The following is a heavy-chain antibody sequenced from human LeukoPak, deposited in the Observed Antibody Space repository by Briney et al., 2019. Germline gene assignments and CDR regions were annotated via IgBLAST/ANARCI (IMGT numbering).Heavy chain of an antibody. CDR3: PRHPVGASKLY. D-gene: IGHD1-26*01. Sequence: GESLKISCKGSGYSFTSYWIGWVRQLPGKGLEWMGIIYPADSDTRYSPSFQGQVTISADKSISTAYLQWSSLKASDTAMYYCPRHPVGASKLYWGQGTLVTVSS. J-gene: IGHJ4*02. CDR1: GYSFTSYW. CDR2: IYPADSDT. V-gene: IGHV5-51*01.